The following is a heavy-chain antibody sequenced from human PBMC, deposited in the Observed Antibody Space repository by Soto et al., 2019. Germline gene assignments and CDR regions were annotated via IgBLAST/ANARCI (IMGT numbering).Heavy chain of an antibody. J-gene: IGHJ5*02. CDR2: IVTSGSA. CDR1: AGSISDYF. Sequence: SETLSLTCTVSAGSISDYFWNGIRQPAGKGLEWIGRIVTSGSADYNPSLRSRVTTSVDTSKNRFSLRLTSLTAADTAVYYCARTSLDGPLKSATSDWFDPWGQGILVPVSS. CDR3: ARTSLDGPLKSATSDWFDP. V-gene: IGHV4-4*07.